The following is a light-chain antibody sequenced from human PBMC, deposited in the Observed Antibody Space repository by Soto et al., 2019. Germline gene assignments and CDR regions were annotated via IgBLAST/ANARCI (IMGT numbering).Light chain of an antibody. CDR1: ALPKKY. V-gene: IGLV3-10*01. CDR3: YSTDSSGNHSRV. CDR2: EDS. Sequence: SYELTQPPSVSVSPGQTARITCSGDALPKKYAYWYQQKSGQAPVLVIYEDSKRPSGIPERFSGSSSGTMATLTISGAQVEDEADYYCYSTDSSGNHSRVFGGGTQLTVL. J-gene: IGLJ2*01.